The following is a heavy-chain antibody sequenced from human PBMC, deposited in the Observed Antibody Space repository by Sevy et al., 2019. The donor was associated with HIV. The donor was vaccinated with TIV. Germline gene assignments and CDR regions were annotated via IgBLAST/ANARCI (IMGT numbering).Heavy chain of an antibody. V-gene: IGHV4-31*03. CDR3: VRTRSGSYSVNVGGLDAFDI. CDR1: GCSISSGGFH. D-gene: IGHD1-26*01. CDR2: IYFSGST. Sequence: SETLSLTCTVSGCSISSGGFHWSWIRQHPGKGLEWIGYIYFSGSTFYNPSLKSRVTISVDTSKNQFSLMLTSVTAAGTAVYYCVRTRSGSYSVNVGGLDAFDIWGQGTMVTVSS. J-gene: IGHJ3*02.